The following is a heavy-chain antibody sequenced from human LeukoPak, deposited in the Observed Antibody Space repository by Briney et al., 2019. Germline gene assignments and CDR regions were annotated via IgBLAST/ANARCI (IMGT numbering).Heavy chain of an antibody. CDR3: AREAGPDFDY. CDR2: INHSGST. V-gene: IGHV4-39*07. J-gene: IGHJ4*02. Sequence: SETLSLTCTVSGGSISSSSYYWGWIRQPPGKGLEWIGEINHSGSTNYNPSLKSRVTISVDTSKNQFSLKLSSVTAADTAVYYCAREAGPDFDYWGQGTLVTVSS. CDR1: GGSISSSSYY.